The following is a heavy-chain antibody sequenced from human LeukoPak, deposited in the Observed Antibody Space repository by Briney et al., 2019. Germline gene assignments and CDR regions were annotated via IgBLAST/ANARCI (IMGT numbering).Heavy chain of an antibody. CDR1: GFTFSSYW. J-gene: IGHJ4*02. CDR3: ARGAPSGSYYY. CDR2: INSDGSSS. Sequence: GGSLRLSXAASGFTFSSYWMHWVGQAPGKGLVWVSRINSDGSSSTYADSVKGRFTISRDNAKNTLYLQMNSLRAEDTAVSYCARGAPSGSYYYWGQGTLVTVSS. V-gene: IGHV3-74*01. D-gene: IGHD1-26*01.